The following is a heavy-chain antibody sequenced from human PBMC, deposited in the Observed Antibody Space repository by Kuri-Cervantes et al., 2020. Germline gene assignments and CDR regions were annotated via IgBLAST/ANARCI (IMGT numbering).Heavy chain of an antibody. J-gene: IGHJ4*02. Sequence: GGSLRLSCKGSGYFFTNYWIAWVRQMPGKGLEWMGIIDPGDSDARYSPSFQGQVTISADKSISTAYLQWSSLKASDTAIYYCARRGVGGSGFLEFWGQGTLVTVSS. CDR1: GYFFTNYW. D-gene: IGHD3-22*01. CDR3: ARRGVGGSGFLEF. CDR2: IDPGDSDA. V-gene: IGHV5-51*01.